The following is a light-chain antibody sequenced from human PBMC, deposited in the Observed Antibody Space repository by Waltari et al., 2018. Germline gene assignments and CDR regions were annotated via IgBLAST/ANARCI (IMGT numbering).Light chain of an antibody. J-gene: IGLJ3*02. V-gene: IGLV3-27*01. CDR2: TDN. CDR1: ALAKKY. CDR3: YSAADNNQWV. Sequence: SYELTQPPSVSVSPGQTARITCSGDALAKKYGRWFQQKPGQAPVLVIYTDNERPSGIPERFSGSSSGSTVTLTISGAQVEDEADYYCYSAADNNQWVFGGGTKLTVL.